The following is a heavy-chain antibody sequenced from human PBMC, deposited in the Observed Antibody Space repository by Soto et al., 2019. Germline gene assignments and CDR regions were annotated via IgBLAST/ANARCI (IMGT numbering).Heavy chain of an antibody. CDR1: GYTFTNYG. V-gene: IGHV1-18*04. J-gene: IGHJ5*02. CDR3: ARDMRATILLVGHTNWFDP. CDR2: ISAYNGNT. Sequence: ASVKVSCKASGYTFTNYGITWVRQAPGQGLEWMGWISAYNGNTDYAQKLQGRVTMTTDTSTSTVYMELRSLRSDDTAVYYCARDMRATILLVGHTNWFDPWGQGTLVTVSS. D-gene: IGHD5-12*01.